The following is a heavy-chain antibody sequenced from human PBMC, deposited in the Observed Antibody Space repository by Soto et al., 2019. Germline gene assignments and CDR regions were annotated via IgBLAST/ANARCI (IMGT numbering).Heavy chain of an antibody. CDR1: GFSFSSYG. CDR3: AKGGRRRGSYPPLDY. Sequence: GGSRRLSCGASGFSFSSYGMNGVRQAPGKGLEWVSTISESGTITYYADSVKGRFTISRDNSKNTLYLQMNSLRVDDTAVYYCAKGGRRRGSYPPLDYWGQGALVTVS. J-gene: IGHJ4*02. CDR2: ISESGTIT. V-gene: IGHV3-23*01. D-gene: IGHD1-26*01.